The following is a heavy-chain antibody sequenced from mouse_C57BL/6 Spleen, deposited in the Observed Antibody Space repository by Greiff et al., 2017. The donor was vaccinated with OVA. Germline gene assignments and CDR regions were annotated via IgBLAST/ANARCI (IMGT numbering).Heavy chain of an antibody. J-gene: IGHJ1*03. CDR2: INPSTGGT. CDR1: GYSFTGYY. D-gene: IGHD1-1*01. V-gene: IGHV1-43*01. CDR3: ARWDYYGSSYGYCDV. Sequence: VQLQQSGPELVKPGASVKISCKASGYSFTGYYMHWVKQSSEKSLEWIGEINPSTGGTSYNQKFKGKATLTVDKSSSTAYMQLKSLTSEDSAVYYCARWDYYGSSYGYCDVWGTGTTVTVSS.